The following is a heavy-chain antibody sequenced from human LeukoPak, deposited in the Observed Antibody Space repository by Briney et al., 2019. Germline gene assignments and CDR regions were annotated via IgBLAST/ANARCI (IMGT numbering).Heavy chain of an antibody. CDR1: GFTFSSYG. CDR2: IWYDGSNK. CDR3: AKDRRAGNYFDY. V-gene: IGHV3-33*06. J-gene: IGHJ4*02. Sequence: PGGSLRLSCAASGFTFSSYGMHWVRQAPGKGLEWVAVIWYDGSNKYYADSVKGRFTISRDNSKNTLYLQMNSLRAEDTAVYYCAKDRRAGNYFDYWGQGTLVTVSS.